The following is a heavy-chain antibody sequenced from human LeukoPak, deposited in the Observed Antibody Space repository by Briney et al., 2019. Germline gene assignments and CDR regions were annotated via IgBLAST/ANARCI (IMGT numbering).Heavy chain of an antibody. J-gene: IGHJ4*02. CDR1: GFTFSSYA. Sequence: GGSLRLSCAASGFTFSSYAMSWVRQAPGKGLEWVSGISGSGGSIYYADSVKGRFTVSRDNAKNSLYLQMNSLRAEDTAVYYCARGNDYGGNSSANWGQGTLVTVSS. CDR2: ISGSGGSI. CDR3: ARGNDYGGNSSAN. V-gene: IGHV3-23*01. D-gene: IGHD4-23*01.